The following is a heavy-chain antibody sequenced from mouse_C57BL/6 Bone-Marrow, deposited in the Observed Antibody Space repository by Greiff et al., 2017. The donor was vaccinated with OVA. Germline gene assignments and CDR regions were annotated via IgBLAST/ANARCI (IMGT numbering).Heavy chain of an antibody. J-gene: IGHJ3*01. Sequence: VQLQQSGAELVKPGASVKLSCKASGYTFTSYWMHWVKQRPGQGLEWIGMIHPNSGSTNYNEKFKSKATLTVDKSSSTAYMQLSSLTSEDSAVYYCARRGPYYGSSGFAYWGQGTLVTVSA. V-gene: IGHV1-64*01. CDR3: ARRGPYYGSSGFAY. D-gene: IGHD1-1*01. CDR2: IHPNSGST. CDR1: GYTFTSYW.